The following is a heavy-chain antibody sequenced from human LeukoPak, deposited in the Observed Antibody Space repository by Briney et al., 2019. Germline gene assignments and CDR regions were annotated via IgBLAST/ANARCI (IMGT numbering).Heavy chain of an antibody. Sequence: SETLSLTCAVYGGSFSGYYWSWIRQPPGKGLEWIGYMYHTGHTMYNSSLKSRVTMSLDTSNNHFSLRLSSVTAADTAVYYCARHPFATPFDYWGPGTVVTVSS. CDR1: GGSFSGYY. CDR2: MYHTGHT. D-gene: IGHD2-15*01. J-gene: IGHJ4*02. V-gene: IGHV4-59*08. CDR3: ARHPFATPFDY.